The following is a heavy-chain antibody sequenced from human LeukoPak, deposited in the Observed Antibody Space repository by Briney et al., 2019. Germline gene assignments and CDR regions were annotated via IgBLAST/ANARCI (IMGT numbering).Heavy chain of an antibody. V-gene: IGHV3-7*01. CDR2: IKQDGGTK. D-gene: IGHD1-26*01. Sequence: GGSLRLSCAASGFTFTNSWMARVRQAPGKGLEWVANIKQDGGTKHYADSLKGRFTISRDNPKNSLYLQMNSLRADDTAVYYCARDTDGSLDYWGQGILVTVAS. J-gene: IGHJ4*02. CDR3: ARDTDGSLDY. CDR1: GFTFTNSW.